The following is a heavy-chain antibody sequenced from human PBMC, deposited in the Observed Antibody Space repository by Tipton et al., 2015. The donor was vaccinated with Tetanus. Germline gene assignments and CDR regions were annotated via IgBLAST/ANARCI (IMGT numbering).Heavy chain of an antibody. V-gene: IGHV4-61*01. D-gene: IGHD4-23*01. Sequence: GLVKPSETLSLTCSVSGAPVTSGRHHWSWIRLAPGRGLEWIGFVSDSGSTNYNPSVRGRVAISLDTPKNQFSLELTSVTAADTAVYYCARDSSLGSNSWAFDLWGRGTTVTVSS. J-gene: IGHJ3*01. CDR2: VSDSGST. CDR1: GAPVTSGRHH. CDR3: ARDSSLGSNSWAFDL.